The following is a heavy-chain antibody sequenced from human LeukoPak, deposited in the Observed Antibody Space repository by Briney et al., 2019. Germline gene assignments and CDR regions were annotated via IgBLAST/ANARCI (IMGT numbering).Heavy chain of an antibody. J-gene: IGHJ4*02. D-gene: IGHD3-9*01. CDR2: IYSGGST. Sequence: GGSLRLSCAASGFTVSSNYMSWVRQAPGKGLEWVSVIYSGGSTYYADSVKGRFTISRDNSKNTLYLQMNSLRAEDTAVYYCARVCPNWLFEERYFDYWGQGTLVTVSS. CDR3: ARVCPNWLFEERYFDY. CDR1: GFTVSSNY. V-gene: IGHV3-53*01.